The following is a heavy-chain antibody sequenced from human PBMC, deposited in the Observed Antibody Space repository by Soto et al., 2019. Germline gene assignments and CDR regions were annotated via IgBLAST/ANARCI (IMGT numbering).Heavy chain of an antibody. Sequence: SETLSLTCTVSGISIDNYYCSWIRQSAGKGLEWIGRIYSSGTTNYNPSLKSRVTMSVDMSKSQFSLNVRSVTDADTAVYYCVRDVGGSGWFDPWGQGTLVTVSS. J-gene: IGHJ5*02. CDR2: IYSSGTT. CDR1: GISIDNYY. V-gene: IGHV4-4*07. CDR3: VRDVGGSGWFDP.